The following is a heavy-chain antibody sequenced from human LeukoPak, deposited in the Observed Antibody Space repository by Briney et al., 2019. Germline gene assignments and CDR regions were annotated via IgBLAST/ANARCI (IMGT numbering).Heavy chain of an antibody. Sequence: PSETLSLTCAVNGGSLSGYYWSWIRQPPGKGLEWIGEINHSGSANYNPTLKSRVTLSIDTSKNQFSLKLSSVTAADTVLYYCARGGFHFYYYMDVWGKGTTVTVSS. V-gene: IGHV4-34*01. CDR3: ARGGFHFYYYMDV. D-gene: IGHD3-10*01. J-gene: IGHJ6*03. CDR1: GGSLSGYY. CDR2: INHSGSA.